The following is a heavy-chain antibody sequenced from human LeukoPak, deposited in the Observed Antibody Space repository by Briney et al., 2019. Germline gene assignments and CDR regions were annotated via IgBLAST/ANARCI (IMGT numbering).Heavy chain of an antibody. CDR1: GGSISSGSYY. CDR2: IYTSGST. CDR3: ATYYDSSGYYTSGDAFDI. D-gene: IGHD3-22*01. J-gene: IGHJ3*02. V-gene: IGHV4-61*02. Sequence: PSQTLSLTCTVSGGSISSGSYYWSWIRQPAGKGLEWIGRIYTSGSTNYNPSLKSRVTISVDTSKNQFSLKLSSVTAADTAVYYCATYYDSSGYYTSGDAFDIWGQGTMVTVSS.